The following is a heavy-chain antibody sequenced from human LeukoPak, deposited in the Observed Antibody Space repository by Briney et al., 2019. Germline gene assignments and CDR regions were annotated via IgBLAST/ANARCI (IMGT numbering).Heavy chain of an antibody. CDR2: ITSSSSYI. Sequence: TGGSLRLSCEASGFTFSTYNMNWVRQAPGKGLEWVSSITSSSSYIYYADSVKGRFTISRDNAKNSLYLQMNSLRAEDTAVYYCARDPYSGGYGDYYYYYMDLWGQGTTVTISS. V-gene: IGHV3-21*01. J-gene: IGHJ6*03. CDR3: ARDPYSGGYGDYYYYYMDL. CDR1: GFTFSTYN. D-gene: IGHD1-26*01.